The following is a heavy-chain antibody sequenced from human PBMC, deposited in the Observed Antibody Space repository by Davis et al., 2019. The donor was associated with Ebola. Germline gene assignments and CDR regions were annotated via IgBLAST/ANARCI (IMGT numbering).Heavy chain of an antibody. V-gene: IGHV4-34*01. J-gene: IGHJ4*02. CDR3: ARGPMVQGVSP. Sequence: MPSETLSLTCAVYGGSFSGYYWSWIRQPPGKGLEWIGEINHSGSTNYNPSLKSRVTISVDTSKNQLSLKLSYVTAADTAVYYCARGPMVQGVSPWGQGTLVTVSS. D-gene: IGHD3-10*01. CDR1: GGSFSGYY. CDR2: INHSGST.